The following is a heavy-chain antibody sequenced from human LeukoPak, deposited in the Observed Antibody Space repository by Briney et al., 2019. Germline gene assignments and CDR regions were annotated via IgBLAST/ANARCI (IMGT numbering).Heavy chain of an antibody. CDR2: MNPNSGNT. D-gene: IGHD2-2*01. CDR3: ARGVARYCSSTSCRGRNWFDP. J-gene: IGHJ5*02. V-gene: IGHV1-8*03. Sequence: ASVKVSRKASGYTFTSYDINWVRQATGQGLEWMGWMNPNSGNTGYAQKFQGRVTITRNTSISTAYMELSGLRSEDTAVYYCARGVARYCSSTSCRGRNWFDPWGQGTLVTVSS. CDR1: GYTFTSYD.